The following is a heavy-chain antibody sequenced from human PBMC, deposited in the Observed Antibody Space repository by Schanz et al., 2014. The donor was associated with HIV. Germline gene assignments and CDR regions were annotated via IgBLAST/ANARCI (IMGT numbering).Heavy chain of an antibody. Sequence: EGQLVESGGGLVKPGESLRISCAASGFTFNYAWMSWVRQAPGKGLEWVGHIKTKTDGGTAEYAAPVKGRFSISRDDSNNMLYLQMNSLKTEDTAVYYCPTRRVLGVVREYWGQGTLVTVSS. J-gene: IGHJ4*02. CDR2: IKTKTDGGTA. V-gene: IGHV3-15*01. CDR1: GFTFNYAW. CDR3: PTRRVLGVVREY. D-gene: IGHD3-3*01.